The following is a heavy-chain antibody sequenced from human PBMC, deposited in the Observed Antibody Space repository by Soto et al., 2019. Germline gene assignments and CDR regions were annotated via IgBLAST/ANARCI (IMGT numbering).Heavy chain of an antibody. CDR3: AKDASQTFMSSLHQDF. CDR2: MNPNRGGT. CDR1: GYTFTVHY. J-gene: IGHJ1*01. V-gene: IGHV1-2*02. Sequence: ASVKVSCKDSGYTFTVHYMHCVLQFPSQWLDWMGCMNPNRGGTKYAQKFQDRVAMTRHTSINTAYMELSRLTSDDTAIYFCAKDASQTFMSSLHQDFWGQGTLVTVSS. D-gene: IGHD3-16*01.